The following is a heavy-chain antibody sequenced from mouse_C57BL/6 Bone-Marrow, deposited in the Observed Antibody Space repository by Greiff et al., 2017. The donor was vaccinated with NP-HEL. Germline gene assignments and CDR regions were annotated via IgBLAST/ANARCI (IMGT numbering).Heavy chain of an antibody. CDR2: IDPSDSET. Sequence: QVQLQQPGAELVRPGSSVKLSCKASGYTFTSYWMHWVKQRPIQGLEWIGNIDPSDSETHYNQQFKDKATLTVDKSSSTAYMQLSSLTSEDSAVYYCACIYYYGSSLYIDYWGQGTTLTVSS. D-gene: IGHD1-1*01. CDR3: ACIYYYGSSLYIDY. V-gene: IGHV1-52*01. J-gene: IGHJ2*01. CDR1: GYTFTSYW.